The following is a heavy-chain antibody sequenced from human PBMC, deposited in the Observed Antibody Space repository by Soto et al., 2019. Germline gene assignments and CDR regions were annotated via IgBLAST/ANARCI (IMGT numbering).Heavy chain of an antibody. CDR3: ARDRVRIAATSKVPFDY. D-gene: IGHD6-6*01. J-gene: IGHJ4*02. CDR2: INPNSGGT. V-gene: IGHV1-2*02. CDR1: GYTFTGYY. Sequence: ASVKVSCKASGYTFTGYYMHWVRQAPGQGLEWMGWINPNSGGTNYAQKFQGRVTMTRDTSISTAYMEPSRLRSDDTAVYYCARDRVRIAATSKVPFDYWGQGTLVTVSS.